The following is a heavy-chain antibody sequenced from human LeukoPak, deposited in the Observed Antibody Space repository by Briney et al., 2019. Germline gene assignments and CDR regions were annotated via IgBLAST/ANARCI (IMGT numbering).Heavy chain of an antibody. J-gene: IGHJ5*02. CDR3: ARQPPSRYSYGPFDH. D-gene: IGHD5-18*01. CDR2: IYYSGST. Sequence: SETLSLTCTVSGGSISSSSYYWGWIRQPPGKGLEWIGSIYYSGSTYYNPSLKSRVTISVDTSKNQFSLKLSSVTAADTAVYYCARQPPSRYSYGPFDHWGQGTLVTVSS. CDR1: GGSISSSSYY. V-gene: IGHV4-39*01.